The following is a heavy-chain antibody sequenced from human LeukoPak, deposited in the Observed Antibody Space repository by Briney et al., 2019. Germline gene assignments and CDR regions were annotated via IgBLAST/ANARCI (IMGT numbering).Heavy chain of an antibody. V-gene: IGHV3-48*03. CDR3: ARHVSGRWELFFDS. CDR1: GFTFMGYE. J-gene: IGHJ4*02. CDR2: ISSSSTTI. D-gene: IGHD4-23*01. Sequence: GGSLRLSCAASGFTFMGYEMNWVRQAPGKVLEWVSYISSSSTTIYYADSVKGRFTISRDNAKNSLYLQMNSLRAEDTAVYYCARHVSGRWELFFDSWGQGALVTVSS.